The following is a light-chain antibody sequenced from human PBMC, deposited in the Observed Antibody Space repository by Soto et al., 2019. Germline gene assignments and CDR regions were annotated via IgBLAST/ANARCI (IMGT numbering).Light chain of an antibody. CDR2: GAS. CDR3: QQYGSSPRT. J-gene: IGKJ1*01. Sequence: EIVLTQSPGTLSLSPGERATLSFRASQSVSSSYLAWYQQKPGQAPRLLIYGASSRATGIPDRFSGSGSGTDFTLTISRLEPEDFAVYYCQQYGSSPRTFGQVTKVDNK. CDR1: QSVSSSY. V-gene: IGKV3-20*01.